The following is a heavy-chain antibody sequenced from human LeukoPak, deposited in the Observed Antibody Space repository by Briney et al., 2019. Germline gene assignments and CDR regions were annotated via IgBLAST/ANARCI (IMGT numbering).Heavy chain of an antibody. CDR3: AKDIGLEGATHFDY. V-gene: IGHV3-43*02. D-gene: IGHD1-26*01. Sequence: GGSLRLSCAASGFTFDDYAMHWVRQAPGKGLEWVSLISGDGGSTYYADSVKGRFTISRDNSKNSLYLQMNGLRTEDTALYYCAKDIGLEGATHFDYWGQGTLVTVSS. CDR1: GFTFDDYA. CDR2: ISGDGGST. J-gene: IGHJ4*02.